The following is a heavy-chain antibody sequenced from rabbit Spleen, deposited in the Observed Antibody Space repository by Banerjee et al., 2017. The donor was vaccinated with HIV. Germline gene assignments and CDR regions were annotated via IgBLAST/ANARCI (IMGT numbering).Heavy chain of an antibody. V-gene: IGHV1S45*01. J-gene: IGHJ6*01. Sequence: QQQLEESGGGLVQPEGSLALTCKASGFTISSSYYMCWVRQAPGRGLEWIACIYGDSSGNTDYANWAKGRFTISKASSTTVTLQMTSLTAADTATYFCARSNGSGGGWGLDLWGQGTLVTVS. CDR2: IYGDSSGNT. D-gene: IGHD4-1*01. CDR1: GFTISSSYY. CDR3: ARSNGSGGGWGLDL.